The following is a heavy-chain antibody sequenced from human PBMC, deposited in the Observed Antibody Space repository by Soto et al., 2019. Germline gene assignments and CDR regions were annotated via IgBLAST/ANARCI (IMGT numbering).Heavy chain of an antibody. CDR2: IIPIFGTA. J-gene: IGHJ5*02. Sequence: QVQLVQSGAEVKKPGSSVKVSCKASGGTFSSYAISWVRQAPGQGLEWMGGIIPIFGTANYEQKFQGRVTITADESTSTAYMELSSLRSEDTAVYYCARVNYYDSSGYYWGFRFDPWGQGTLVTVSS. V-gene: IGHV1-69*01. CDR1: GGTFSSYA. D-gene: IGHD3-22*01. CDR3: ARVNYYDSSGYYWGFRFDP.